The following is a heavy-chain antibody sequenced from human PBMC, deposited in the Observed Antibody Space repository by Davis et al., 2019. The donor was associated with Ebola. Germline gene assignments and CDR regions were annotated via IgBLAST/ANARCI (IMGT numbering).Heavy chain of an antibody. CDR2: IDPSDSYT. D-gene: IGHD3-3*01. Sequence: GESLKISCKGSGYSFTSYWISWVRQMPGKGLEWMGRIDPSDSYTNYTPSFQGHVTITADKSIRTAYLQWSSLKASDTAMYYCARVDYDFWSGYYTGNWFDAGGQGTLVTVSA. CDR1: GYSFTSYW. J-gene: IGHJ5*02. CDR3: ARVDYDFWSGYYTGNWFDA. V-gene: IGHV5-10-1*01.